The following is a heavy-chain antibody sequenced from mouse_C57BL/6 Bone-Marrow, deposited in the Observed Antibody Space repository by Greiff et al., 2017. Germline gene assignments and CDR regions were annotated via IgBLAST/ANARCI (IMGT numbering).Heavy chain of an antibody. V-gene: IGHV5-6*01. Sequence: EVHLVESGGDLVKPGGSLKLSCAASGFTFSSYGMSWVRPTPDKRLEWVATISSGGSYTYYPDSVKGRFTISRDNAKNTLYLQMSSLKSEDTAMYYCARHGGWLPGLAYWGQGTLVTVSA. CDR1: GFTFSSYG. CDR3: ARHGGWLPGLAY. D-gene: IGHD2-3*01. CDR2: ISSGGSYT. J-gene: IGHJ3*01.